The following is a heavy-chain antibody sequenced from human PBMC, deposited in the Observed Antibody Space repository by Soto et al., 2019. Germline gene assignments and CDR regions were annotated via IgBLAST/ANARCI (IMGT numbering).Heavy chain of an antibody. CDR1: GGSFSGYY. V-gene: IGHV4-34*01. CDR2: INHSGST. D-gene: IGHD3-10*01. Sequence: PSETLSLTCAVYGGSFSGYYWSWIRQPPGKGLEWIGEINHSGSTNYNPSLKSRVTISVDTSKNQFSLKLSSVTAADTAVYYCARGALAGSYQFGAFDIWGQGTMVT. J-gene: IGHJ3*02. CDR3: ARGALAGSYQFGAFDI.